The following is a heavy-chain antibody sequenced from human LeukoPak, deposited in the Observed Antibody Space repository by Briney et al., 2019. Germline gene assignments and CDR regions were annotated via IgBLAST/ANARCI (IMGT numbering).Heavy chain of an antibody. D-gene: IGHD2-15*01. CDR2: ISGSGGST. V-gene: IGHV3-23*01. CDR3: ARILSWMHAFDI. CDR1: GFTFSSYG. J-gene: IGHJ3*02. Sequence: PGGSLRLSCAASGFTFSSYGMSWVRQAPGKGLEWVSAISGSGGSTYYADSVKGRFTISRDNSKNTLYLQMNSLRAEDTAVYYCARILSWMHAFDIWGQGTMVTVSS.